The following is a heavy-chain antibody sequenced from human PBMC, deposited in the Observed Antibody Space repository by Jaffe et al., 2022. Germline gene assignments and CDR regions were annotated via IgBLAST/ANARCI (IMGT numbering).Heavy chain of an antibody. J-gene: IGHJ6*03. CDR1: GFTFSDSY. V-gene: IGHV3-11*01. CDR3: ARVSFDYYMDV. Sequence: QVQLVESGGGLVKPGGSLRLSCEASGFTFSDSYMSWIRQAPGKGLQWVSYISRSGSAIYYADSVKGRFTISRDNAKNSLYLQMNSLRPEDTAVYSCARVSFDYYMDVWGKGTTVTVSS. CDR2: ISRSGSAI.